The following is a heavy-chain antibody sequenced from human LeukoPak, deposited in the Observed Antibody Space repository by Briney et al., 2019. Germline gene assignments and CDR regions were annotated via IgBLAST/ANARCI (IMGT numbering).Heavy chain of an antibody. D-gene: IGHD2-2*02. V-gene: IGHV3-48*01. Sequence: GGSLRLSCAASGFTFSSYSMNWVRQAPGKGLEWVSYISSSSSTIYYADSVKGRFTISRDNAKNSLYLQMNSLRAEDTAMYYCARDQGSIVVPAAIVGLPDDAFDIWGQGTMVTVSS. CDR3: ARDQGSIVVPAAIVGLPDDAFDI. J-gene: IGHJ3*02. CDR2: ISSSSSTI. CDR1: GFTFSSYS.